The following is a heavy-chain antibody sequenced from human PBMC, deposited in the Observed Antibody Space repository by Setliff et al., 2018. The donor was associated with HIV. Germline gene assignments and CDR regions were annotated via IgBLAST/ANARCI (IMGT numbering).Heavy chain of an antibody. Sequence: SETLSLTCGVYGGSFSGYYWNWIRQPPGKGLEWIGEINHSGSTNYNMSLWSRVTISLDTSKNQFSLKLSSVTAADTAVYYCATGLIMAPDYWGQGSLVTVSS. CDR3: ATGLIMAPDY. V-gene: IGHV4-34*01. CDR2: INHSGST. CDR1: GGSFSGYY. J-gene: IGHJ4*02. D-gene: IGHD2-8*01.